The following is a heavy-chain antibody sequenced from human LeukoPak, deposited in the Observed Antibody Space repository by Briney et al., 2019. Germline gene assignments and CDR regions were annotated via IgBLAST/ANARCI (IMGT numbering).Heavy chain of an antibody. V-gene: IGHV1-69*13. CDR3: ARGKGKQAIRWFYYYYYGMDV. CDR2: IIPIFGTA. Sequence: ASVKVSCKASGGTFSSYAISWVRQAPGQGLEWMGGIIPIFGTANYAQKFQGRVTITADESTSTAYMELSSLRSEDTAVYYCARGKGKQAIRWFYYYYYGMDVWGQGTTVTVSS. CDR1: GGTFSSYA. D-gene: IGHD2-15*01. J-gene: IGHJ6*02.